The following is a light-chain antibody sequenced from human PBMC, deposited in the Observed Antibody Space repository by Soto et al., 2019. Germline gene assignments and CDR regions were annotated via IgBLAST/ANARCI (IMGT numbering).Light chain of an antibody. Sequence: EIQMTQSPSSLSASVGDRVTITCQASQDIKNYLNWYQQKSGKAPKLLIYDASDLETGIPSRFSGSGSGTDLTFTINSLQPEDIATYYCQQSYSTPQTFGGGTKVDIK. J-gene: IGKJ4*01. V-gene: IGKV1-33*01. CDR1: QDIKNY. CDR3: QQSYSTPQT. CDR2: DAS.